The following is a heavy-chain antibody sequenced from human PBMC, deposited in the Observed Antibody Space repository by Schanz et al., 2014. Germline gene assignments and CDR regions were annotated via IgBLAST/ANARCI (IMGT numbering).Heavy chain of an antibody. J-gene: IGHJ6*02. CDR1: GASISSDTYY. CDR3: ARSKKDHYAVGTYRGNYYAVDV. Sequence: QLQLQESGPGLVKPSETLSLTCTVSGASISSDTYYWGWIRQPPGKGLEWIGSSHYSGTTYSNPSLKSRVTISVDTSKNYFSRGLSSVTAADTSVYYCARSKKDHYAVGTYRGNYYAVDVWGQGTTVTVSS. D-gene: IGHD3-16*02. V-gene: IGHV4-39*02. CDR2: SHYSGTT.